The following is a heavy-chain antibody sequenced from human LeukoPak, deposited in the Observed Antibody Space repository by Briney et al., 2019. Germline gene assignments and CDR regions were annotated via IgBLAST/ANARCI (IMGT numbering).Heavy chain of an antibody. D-gene: IGHD2-8*02. CDR1: GFTFSSYA. CDR2: ISYDGSNK. J-gene: IGHJ3*02. V-gene: IGHV3-30-3*01. Sequence: GRSLRLSCAASGFTFSSYAMHWVRQAPGKGLEWVAVISYDGSNKYYADSVKGRFTISRDNSKNTLYLQMNSLRAEDTAVYYCARSYWALDAFDIWGQGTMVTVSS. CDR3: ARSYWALDAFDI.